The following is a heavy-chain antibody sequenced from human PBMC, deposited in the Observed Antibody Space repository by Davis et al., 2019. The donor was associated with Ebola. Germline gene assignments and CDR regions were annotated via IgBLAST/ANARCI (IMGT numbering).Heavy chain of an antibody. CDR3: ARGDGYNWRLDY. Sequence: ASVTVSCKASGYTFINYGISWVRQAPGQGLEWMGIINPSGGSTVYAQKVQGRVSMTTDTPTSTAYMELRSLRSDDTAVYYCARGDGYNWRLDYWGQGTLVTVSS. CDR2: INPSGGST. V-gene: IGHV1-18*01. D-gene: IGHD5-24*01. CDR1: GYTFINYG. J-gene: IGHJ4*02.